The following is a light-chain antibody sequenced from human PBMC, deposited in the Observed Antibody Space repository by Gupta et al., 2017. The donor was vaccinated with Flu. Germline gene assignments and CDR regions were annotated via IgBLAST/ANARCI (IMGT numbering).Light chain of an antibody. J-gene: IGLJ2*01. CDR1: SSDIGNYNY. Sequence: SETISFTGTSSDIGNYNYVSSYQQHPDKAPIVMINDVTKRPAGVPGRFSGSKSGNTASLTISGLQAEEEACYYYCADAGRSPVVFGGGTKLTVL. V-gene: IGLV2-11*01. CDR3: CADAGRSPVV. CDR2: DVT.